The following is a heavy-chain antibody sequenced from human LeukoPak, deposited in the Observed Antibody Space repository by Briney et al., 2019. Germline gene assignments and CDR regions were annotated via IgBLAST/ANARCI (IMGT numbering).Heavy chain of an antibody. CDR3: ARDVSRNYDYVWGSYRAFDY. Sequence: ASVKVSCQASGYTFTGYYMHWVRQAPGQGLEWMGWINPNSGGTNYAQKFQGRVTMTRDTSISTAYMELSRLRSDDTAVYYCARDVSRNYDYVWGSYRAFDYWGQGTLVTVSS. CDR1: GYTFTGYY. V-gene: IGHV1-2*02. CDR2: INPNSGGT. J-gene: IGHJ4*02. D-gene: IGHD3-16*02.